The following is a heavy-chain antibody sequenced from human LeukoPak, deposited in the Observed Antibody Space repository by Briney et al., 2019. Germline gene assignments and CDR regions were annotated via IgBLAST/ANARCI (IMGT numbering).Heavy chain of an antibody. J-gene: IGHJ4*02. CDR1: GFTFDDYA. D-gene: IGHD6-13*01. CDR2: ISGEGGST. V-gene: IGHV3-43*02. CDR3: AKDIRQQLVQDY. Sequence: PGGSLRLSCAASGFTFDDYAMHWVRQAPGKGLEWVSLISGEGGSTYYADSVKGRFAISRDNSKNSLYLQMNSLRTEDTALYYCAKDIRQQLVQDYWGQGTLVTVSS.